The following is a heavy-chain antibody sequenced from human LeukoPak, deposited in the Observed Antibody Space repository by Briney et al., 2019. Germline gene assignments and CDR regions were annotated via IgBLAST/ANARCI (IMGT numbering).Heavy chain of an antibody. CDR1: GGTFSSYA. V-gene: IGHV1-69*04. J-gene: IGHJ4*02. Sequence: SVKVSCKASGGTFSSYAISWVRQAPGQGLEWMGRVIPILGIANYAQKFQGRVTITADKSTSTAYMELSSLRSEDTAVYYCVTVTNGGGYWGQGTLVTVSS. CDR3: VTVTNGGGY. CDR2: VIPILGIA. D-gene: IGHD4-11*01.